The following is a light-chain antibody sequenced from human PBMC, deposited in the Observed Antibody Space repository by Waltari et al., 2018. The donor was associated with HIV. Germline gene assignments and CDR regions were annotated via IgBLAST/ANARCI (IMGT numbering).Light chain of an antibody. CDR3: CSYSGSGTLYV. J-gene: IGLJ1*01. CDR2: DVT. V-gene: IGLV2-11*01. Sequence: QSALTQPRSVSGSPGQSVTISCTGTSSDVGGYTFVSWYQHHPGKAPKLVISDVTNQPSGVPDRFSGSKSGNTASLTISGLQAEDEADYYCCSYSGSGTLYVFGTGTEVTVL. CDR1: SSDVGGYTF.